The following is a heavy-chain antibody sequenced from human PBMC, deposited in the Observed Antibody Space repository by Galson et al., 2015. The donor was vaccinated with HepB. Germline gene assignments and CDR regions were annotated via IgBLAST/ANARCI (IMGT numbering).Heavy chain of an antibody. CDR2: VDPEDGET. D-gene: IGHD1-14*01. J-gene: IGHJ4*02. CDR1: GYTFRYYA. V-gene: IGHV1-69-2*01. CDR3: ATSPHHFYFDY. Sequence: VKVSCKASGYTFRYYAIHWVQQAPGKGLEWMGLVDPEDGETIYAEKFQGRVTITADTSTDTAYMDLSSLRSEDTAVYYCATSPHHFYFDYWGQGTLVTVSS.